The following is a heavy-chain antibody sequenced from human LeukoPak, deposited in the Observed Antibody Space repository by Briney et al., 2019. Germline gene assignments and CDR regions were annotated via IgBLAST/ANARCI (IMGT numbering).Heavy chain of an antibody. V-gene: IGHV3-33*01. Sequence: GGSLRLSCAASGFTFSSYGMHWVRQAPGKGLEWVAVIWYDGSNKYYADSVKGRFTISRDNSKNTLYLQMNSLRAEDTAVYYCARTIRTSSGWVAYWGQGTLVTVSS. CDR3: ARTIRTSSGWVAY. J-gene: IGHJ4*02. CDR2: IWYDGSNK. D-gene: IGHD6-19*01. CDR1: GFTFSSYG.